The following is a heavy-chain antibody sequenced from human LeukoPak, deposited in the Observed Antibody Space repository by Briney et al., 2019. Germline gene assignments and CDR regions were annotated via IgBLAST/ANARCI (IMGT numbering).Heavy chain of an antibody. CDR1: GVIISSYA. V-gene: IGHV3-23*01. CDR3: AKARVSPGFNWFDP. D-gene: IGHD2/OR15-2a*01. J-gene: IGHJ5*02. CDR2: INGRGDNT. Sequence: GGSLRLSCAASGVIISSYAMSWVRQAPGKGLEWVSAINGRGDNTYYADFVKGRFTISRDNSKSTVYLQMNSLRTEDTAVYYCAKARVSPGFNWFDPWGQGTLVTVSS.